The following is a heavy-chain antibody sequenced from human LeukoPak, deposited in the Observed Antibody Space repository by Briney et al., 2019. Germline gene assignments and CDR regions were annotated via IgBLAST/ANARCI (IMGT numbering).Heavy chain of an antibody. J-gene: IGHJ4*02. CDR1: GGTFSSYA. CDR3: AREGDGYNYNY. CDR2: IIPIFGTA. Sequence: SVKVSCKASGGTFSSYAICWVRQAPGQGLEWMGRIIPIFGTANYAQKFQGRVTITTDESTSTAYMELSSLRSEDTAVYYCAREGDGYNYNYWGQGTLVTVSS. V-gene: IGHV1-69*05. D-gene: IGHD5-24*01.